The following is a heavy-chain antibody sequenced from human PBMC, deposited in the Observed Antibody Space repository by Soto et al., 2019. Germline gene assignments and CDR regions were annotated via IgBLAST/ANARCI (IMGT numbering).Heavy chain of an antibody. D-gene: IGHD5-12*01. J-gene: IGHJ4*02. V-gene: IGHV3-23*01. CDR2: ITGSGGST. CDR3: AKDLEWLRFYVEY. Sequence: EVQLLESGGGLVQPGGSLRLSCAASGFTFSSYAMSWVRQAPGKGLEWVSGITGSGGSTYSADSVKGRFTISRDNSKNTLYLQMNSLIAEDTAVYYCAKDLEWLRFYVEYWGQGTLVTVSS. CDR1: GFTFSSYA.